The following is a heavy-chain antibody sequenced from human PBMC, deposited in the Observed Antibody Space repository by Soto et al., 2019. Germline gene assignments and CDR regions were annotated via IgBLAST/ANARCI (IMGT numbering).Heavy chain of an antibody. CDR1: GYGFTTYG. CDR2: ISAHKGNT. J-gene: IGHJ4*02. CDR3: ARGRYGDY. V-gene: IGHV1-18*01. D-gene: IGHD1-1*01. Sequence: QVHLVQSGAEVKKPGASVKVSCKGSGYGFTTYGITWVRQAPGQGLEWMAWISAHKGNTNYAQKVQGRVTVTRDTSTSTAYMELRSLRYDDTAVYYCARGRYGDYWGQGALVTVSS.